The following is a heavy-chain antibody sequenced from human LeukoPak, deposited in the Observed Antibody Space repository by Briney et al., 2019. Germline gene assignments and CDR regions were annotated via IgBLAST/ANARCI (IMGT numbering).Heavy chain of an antibody. CDR1: GFTVSSNY. Sequence: GGSLRLSCAASGFTVSSNYMSWVRQAPGKGLEWVSVIYSGGSTYYADSVKGRFTISRHNSKNTLYLQMNSLRAEDTAVYYCAGGETTVPIDAFDIWGQGTMVTVSS. CDR3: AGGETTVPIDAFDI. CDR2: IYSGGST. D-gene: IGHD4-17*01. J-gene: IGHJ3*02. V-gene: IGHV3-53*04.